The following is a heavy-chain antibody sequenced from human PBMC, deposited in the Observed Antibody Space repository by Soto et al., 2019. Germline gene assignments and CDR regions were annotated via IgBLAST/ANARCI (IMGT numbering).Heavy chain of an antibody. D-gene: IGHD3-22*01. Sequence: SVKVSCKASGGTFSSYAISWVRQAPGQGLEWMGGIIPIFGTANYAQKFQGRVTITADESTSTAYMELSSLRCEDTAVYYCARSYYYDSSGYYRTGDAFDIWGQGTMVTVS. V-gene: IGHV1-69*13. CDR2: IIPIFGTA. CDR1: GGTFSSYA. J-gene: IGHJ3*02. CDR3: ARSYYYDSSGYYRTGDAFDI.